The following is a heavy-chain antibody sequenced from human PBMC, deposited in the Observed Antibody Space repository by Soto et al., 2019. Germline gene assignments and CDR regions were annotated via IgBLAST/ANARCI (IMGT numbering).Heavy chain of an antibody. CDR2: IYTSGST. D-gene: IGHD2-8*01. V-gene: IGHV4-4*07. CDR3: ARLAPDCTNGVCSPP. Sequence: SETLSLTWTVAGGSISSYGGSWIRQPAGKGLEWIGRIYTSGSTNYNPSLKSRVTMSVDTSKNQFSLKLSSVTAADTAVYYCARLAPDCTNGVCSPPWGHGTLVTVSS. J-gene: IGHJ5*02. CDR1: GGSISSYG.